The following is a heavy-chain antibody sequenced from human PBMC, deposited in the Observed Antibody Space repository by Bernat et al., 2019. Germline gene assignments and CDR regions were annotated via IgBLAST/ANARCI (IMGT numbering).Heavy chain of an antibody. J-gene: IGHJ4*02. Sequence: EVQLLESGGGLVQPGGSLRLSCAASGFTFSSYAMSWVRQAPGKGLEWVAHIKQDGSEKYYVDSVEGRITISRDNAKNSVHLQMNSLRAEDTAVYYCARVYCTGGSCFGFLYCDHWGQGTLVTVSS. CDR1: GFTFSSYA. CDR2: IKQDGSEK. CDR3: ARVYCTGGSCFGFLYCDH. V-gene: IGHV3-7*03. D-gene: IGHD2-8*02.